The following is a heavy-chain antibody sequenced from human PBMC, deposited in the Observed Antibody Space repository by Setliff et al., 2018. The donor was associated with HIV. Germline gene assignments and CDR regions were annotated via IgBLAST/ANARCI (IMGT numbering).Heavy chain of an antibody. D-gene: IGHD3-22*01. CDR3: ASPNGYDSRGYYSEYFHY. Sequence: GESLKISCAASGFTFSSYGMHWVRQAPGKGLEWVSLISYDGSNKYYVDSVKGRFTISRDNAKNSLYLQMNSLRAEDTAVYYCASPNGYDSRGYYSEYFHYWGQGTLVTVSS. V-gene: IGHV3-30*03. J-gene: IGHJ1*01. CDR1: GFTFSSYG. CDR2: ISYDGSNK.